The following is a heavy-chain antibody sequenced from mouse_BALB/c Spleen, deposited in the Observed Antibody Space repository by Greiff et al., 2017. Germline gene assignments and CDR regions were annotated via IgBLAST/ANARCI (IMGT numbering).Heavy chain of an antibody. J-gene: IGHJ4*01. CDR2: ISSGGSYT. CDR1: GFTFSSYT. V-gene: IGHV5-6-4*01. CDR3: TREDAMDY. Sequence: EVQRVESGGGLVKPGGSLKLSCAASGFTFSSYTMSWVRQTPEKRLEWVATISSGGSYTYYPDSVKGRFTISRDNAKNTLYLQMSSLKSEDTAMYYCTREDAMDYWGQGTSVTVSS.